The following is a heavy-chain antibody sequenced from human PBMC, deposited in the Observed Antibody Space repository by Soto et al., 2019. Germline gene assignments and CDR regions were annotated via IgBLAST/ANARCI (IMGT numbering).Heavy chain of an antibody. J-gene: IGHJ4*02. Sequence: QVQLQESGPGLVKPSQTLSLTCTVSGGSISSGGYYWSWIRQHPGKGLEYIGYIFYSGTTYYNPSLKSRVTISVDSSKNHFPLKLSAVTAADTAVYYCARKLQQLPSPVFDFWGQGTLVTVSS. CDR1: GGSISSGGYY. D-gene: IGHD6-13*01. V-gene: IGHV4-31*03. CDR3: ARKLQQLPSPVFDF. CDR2: IFYSGTT.